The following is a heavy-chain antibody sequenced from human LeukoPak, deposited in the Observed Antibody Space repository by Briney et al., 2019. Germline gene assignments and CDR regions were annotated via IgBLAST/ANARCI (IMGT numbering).Heavy chain of an antibody. CDR1: GFTFSSYA. V-gene: IGHV3-30-3*01. D-gene: IGHD1-1*01. Sequence: PGGSLRLSCAASGFTFSSYAMHWVCQAPGKGLEWVAVISYDGSNKYYADSVKGRFTISRDNSKNTLYLQMNSLRAEDTAVYYCAGDPGSYYFDYWGQGTLVTVSS. CDR3: AGDPGSYYFDY. CDR2: ISYDGSNK. J-gene: IGHJ4*02.